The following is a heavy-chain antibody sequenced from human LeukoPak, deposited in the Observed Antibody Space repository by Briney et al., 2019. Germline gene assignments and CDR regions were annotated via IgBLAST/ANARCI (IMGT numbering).Heavy chain of an antibody. D-gene: IGHD3-9*01. CDR1: GFTFITYS. Sequence: GGSLRLSCAASGFTFITYSMTWVRQAPGKGLEWVSSISSSTAYIYYADSVKGRFTISRDNAKNSLYLQMNSLRAEDTAVYYCARGAPNYDILTANDYWGQGILVTVSS. CDR3: ARGAPNYDILTANDY. J-gene: IGHJ4*02. V-gene: IGHV3-21*01. CDR2: ISSSTAYI.